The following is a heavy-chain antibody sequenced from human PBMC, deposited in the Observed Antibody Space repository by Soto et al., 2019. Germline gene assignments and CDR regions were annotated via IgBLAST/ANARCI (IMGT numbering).Heavy chain of an antibody. Sequence: QVQLVQSGAEVKKPGASVKVSCKASGYTFTSYGISWVRQAPGQGLEWMGWISAYNGNTNYAQKLQGRVTMTTDTSTSTAYMELRSLRSDDTTVYYCARTRNYYDSSGGAFDIWGQGTMVTVSS. J-gene: IGHJ3*02. CDR3: ARTRNYYDSSGGAFDI. V-gene: IGHV1-18*04. CDR2: ISAYNGNT. CDR1: GYTFTSYG. D-gene: IGHD3-22*01.